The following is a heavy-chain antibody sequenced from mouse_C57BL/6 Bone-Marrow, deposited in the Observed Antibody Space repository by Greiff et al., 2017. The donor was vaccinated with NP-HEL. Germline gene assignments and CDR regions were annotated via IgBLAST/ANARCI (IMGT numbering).Heavy chain of an antibody. D-gene: IGHD2-3*01. Sequence: EVQRVESGTVLARPGASVKMSCKTSGYTFTSYWMHWVKQRPGQGLEWIGAIYPGNSDTSYNQKFKGKAKLTAVTSASTAYMELSSLTNEDSAVYYCTNHDGYYDYCDYWGQGTTLTVSS. CDR3: TNHDGYYDYCDY. CDR2: IYPGNSDT. V-gene: IGHV1-5*01. J-gene: IGHJ2*01. CDR1: GYTFTSYW.